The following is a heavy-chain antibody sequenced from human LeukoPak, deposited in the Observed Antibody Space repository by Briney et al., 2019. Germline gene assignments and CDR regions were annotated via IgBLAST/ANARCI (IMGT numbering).Heavy chain of an antibody. CDR3: ARDQQTYYYDSSGSPGDAFDI. V-gene: IGHV4-34*01. D-gene: IGHD3-22*01. Sequence: SETLSLTCAVYGGSSSSYYWSWIRQPPGRGLEWIGEINHSGSTSYKPSLKSRVTISVDTSKNQFSLKLSSVTAADTAVYYCARDQQTYYYDSSGSPGDAFDIWGQGTMVTVSS. CDR1: GGSSSSYY. J-gene: IGHJ3*02. CDR2: INHSGST.